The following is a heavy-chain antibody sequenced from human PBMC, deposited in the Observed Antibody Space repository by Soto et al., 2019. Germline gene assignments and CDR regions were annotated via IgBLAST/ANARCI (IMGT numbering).Heavy chain of an antibody. V-gene: IGHV3-13*04. CDR1: GFTFSRYD. D-gene: IGHD2-21*02. Sequence: EVQLVESGGGLVQPGGSLRLSCAASGFTFSRYDMHWVRQPTGKSLEWVSGIGTPGDTYYPGSVKGRFTISRENAKNSLYLQTNSLRDGDTAVYYCARRRGDGTFDYWGQGTLVTVSS. CDR2: IGTPGDT. J-gene: IGHJ4*02. CDR3: ARRRGDGTFDY.